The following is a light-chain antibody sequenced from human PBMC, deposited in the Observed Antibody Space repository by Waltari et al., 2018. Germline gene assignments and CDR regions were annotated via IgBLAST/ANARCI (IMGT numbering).Light chain of an antibody. CDR2: EGS. V-gene: IGLV2-8*01. Sequence: QSALTQPPSASGSPGQSVPISCTGTSSDVGGYNYVTWYPQHPGQAPKPMIYEGSQRPSGVPDRFSGSKSGNTASLTVSGLQAEDEADYYCSSYAGTDVVFGGGTKLTVL. CDR3: SSYAGTDVV. CDR1: SSDVGGYNY. J-gene: IGLJ2*01.